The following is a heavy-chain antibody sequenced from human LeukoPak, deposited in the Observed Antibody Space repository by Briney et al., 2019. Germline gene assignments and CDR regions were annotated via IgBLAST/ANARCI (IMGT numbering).Heavy chain of an antibody. J-gene: IGHJ4*02. V-gene: IGHV3-7*01. D-gene: IGHD1-26*01. CDR2: IKKDGSQK. CDR1: GFTFSSYW. Sequence: GGSLRLSCAASGFTFSSYWMSWVRQAPGKGLEWVANIKKDGSQKYYVDSVKGRYTISRDKGKNSLYLEMTSLRAEDTAVYYCARGGSYVDWGQGTPVTVSS. CDR3: ARGGSYVD.